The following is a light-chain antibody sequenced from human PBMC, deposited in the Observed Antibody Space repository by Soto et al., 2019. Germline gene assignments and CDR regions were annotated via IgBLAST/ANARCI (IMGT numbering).Light chain of an antibody. CDR1: SRDIGGYNY. J-gene: IGLJ1*01. V-gene: IGLV2-14*01. CDR3: SSSTNICTRV. Sequence: QSVLTQPASVSGSPGQSITISCTGTSRDIGGYNYVSWYQQHPGKAPKLMIYEVSHRPSGVSNRFSGSKSRRTASLTISGLQAEDEADYYCSSSTNICTRVFGTGTKVTVL. CDR2: EVS.